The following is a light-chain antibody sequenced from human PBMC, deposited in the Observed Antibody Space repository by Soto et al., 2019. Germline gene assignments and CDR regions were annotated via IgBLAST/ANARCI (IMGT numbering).Light chain of an antibody. CDR2: DAS. CDR3: KQSRSFTLT. J-gene: IGKJ4*01. Sequence: DIQMTQSPSTLSASVGDRVTITCRASQNIRTWLSWYQQKPGKAPNLLIFDASSLHSGVPSRFNGGGSGTDFSLTISSLQPEDFETYYCKQSRSFTLTFGGGTKVDI. V-gene: IGKV1-5*01. CDR1: QNIRTW.